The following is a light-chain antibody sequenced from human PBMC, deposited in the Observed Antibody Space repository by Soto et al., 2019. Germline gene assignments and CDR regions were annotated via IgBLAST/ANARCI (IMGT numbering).Light chain of an antibody. CDR1: SGSIASNH. V-gene: IGLV6-57*04. Sequence: NFMLTQPHSVSESPGKTVTISCTRSSGSIASNHVQWYQQRPGSAPTTVIYKNDQRPSGVPDRFSGSIDSSSNSASLTISGLKTEDEADYYCQSYDSSNHVVFGGGTQLTVL. CDR2: KND. J-gene: IGLJ2*01. CDR3: QSYDSSNHVV.